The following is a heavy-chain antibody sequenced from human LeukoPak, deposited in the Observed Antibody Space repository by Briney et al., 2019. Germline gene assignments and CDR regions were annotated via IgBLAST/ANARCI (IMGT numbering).Heavy chain of an antibody. D-gene: IGHD5-18*01. V-gene: IGHV4-59*01. J-gene: IGHJ4*02. CDR2: IYYSGST. CDR3: ARAGDTATLFDY. Sequence: SKTLSLTCTVSGGSISSYYWSWIRQPPGKGLEWIGYIYYSGSTNYNPSLKSRVTISVDTSKNQFSLKLSSVTAADTAVYYCARAGDTATLFDYWGQGTLVTVPS. CDR1: GGSISSYY.